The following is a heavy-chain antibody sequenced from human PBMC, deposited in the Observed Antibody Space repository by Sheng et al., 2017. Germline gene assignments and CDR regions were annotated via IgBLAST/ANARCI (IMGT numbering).Heavy chain of an antibody. CDR3: ARVFDI. V-gene: IGHV3-48*01. CDR2: ISSSTSTI. Sequence: EVYLVESGGGLVQPGGSLRLSCAASGFTFSSYTMNWVRQAPGKGLEWVSYISSSTSTIYYADSVKGRFTISRDNAKNSLYLQMNSLRAEDTAVYYCARVFDIWGQGTMVTVSS. J-gene: IGHJ3*02. CDR1: GFTFSSYT.